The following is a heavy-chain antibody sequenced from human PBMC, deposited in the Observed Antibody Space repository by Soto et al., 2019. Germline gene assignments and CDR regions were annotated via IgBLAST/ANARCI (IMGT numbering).Heavy chain of an antibody. D-gene: IGHD1-26*01. CDR2: MYYSGNA. Sequence: QVQLQESGPGLVKPSETLSLTCTVSGASISRYYWSWIRQSPGKGLECIGYMYYSGNANYNTSLRSRITVSVDTSKTQFSLNLNSVTAADTAVYYCAREYPVHSAYFDYWGQGILVTVSS. CDR1: GASISRYY. J-gene: IGHJ4*02. V-gene: IGHV4-59*01. CDR3: AREYPVHSAYFDY.